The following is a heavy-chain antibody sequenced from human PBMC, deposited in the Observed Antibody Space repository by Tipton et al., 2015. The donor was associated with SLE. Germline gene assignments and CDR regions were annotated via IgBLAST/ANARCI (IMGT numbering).Heavy chain of an antibody. CDR3: ARQIGQLLASGAFDI. CDR1: GGSISSSSYY. D-gene: IGHD1-7*01. Sequence: LRLSFTVSGGSISSSSYYWGWIRQPPGKGLEWIGSIYYSGSTYYNPSLKSRVTISVDTSKNQFSLKVSSVTAADTAVYYCARQIGQLLASGAFDIWGQGTMVTVSS. V-gene: IGHV4-39*01. CDR2: IYYSGST. J-gene: IGHJ3*02.